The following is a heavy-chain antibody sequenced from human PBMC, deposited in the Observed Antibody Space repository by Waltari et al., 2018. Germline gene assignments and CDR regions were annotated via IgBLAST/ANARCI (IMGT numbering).Heavy chain of an antibody. D-gene: IGHD3-3*01. V-gene: IGHV3-7*01. J-gene: IGHJ6*02. CDR2: IKQDGSEK. CDR3: ARDRSWGDDFWSGHTPLYGMDV. Sequence: GKGLEWVANIKQDGSEKYYVDSVKGRFTISRDNAKNSLYLQMNSLRAEDTAVYYCARDRSWGDDFWSGHTPLYGMDVWGQGTTVTVSS.